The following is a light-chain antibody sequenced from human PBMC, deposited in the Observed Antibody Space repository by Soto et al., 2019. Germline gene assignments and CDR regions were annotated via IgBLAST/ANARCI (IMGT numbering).Light chain of an antibody. V-gene: IGKV1-39*01. J-gene: IGKJ2*01. CDR1: QSINIY. Sequence: IQLTQSPSSLSASVGDRVTVTCRASQSINIYLNWYQQKPGKAPTLLIYAASSLQSGVPSRFSGGGSRTDFTLTISSLQPEDFATYYCRQSYRSPYTFGQGTKLEI. CDR3: RQSYRSPYT. CDR2: AAS.